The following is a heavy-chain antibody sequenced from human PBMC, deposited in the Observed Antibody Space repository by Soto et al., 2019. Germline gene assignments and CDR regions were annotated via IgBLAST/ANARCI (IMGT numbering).Heavy chain of an antibody. V-gene: IGHV4-39*01. CDR3: ASTVATIMSYYFDY. CDR2: IYYSGST. D-gene: IGHD5-12*01. J-gene: IGHJ4*02. CDR1: GGSVSSSNYY. Sequence: PSETLSLTCTVSGGSVSSSNYYWGWVRQPPGKGLEWVGSIYYSGSTYYNPSLKSRVTISVDTSKNQFSLKLSSVTAADTAVYYCASTVATIMSYYFDYWGQGTLVTVSS.